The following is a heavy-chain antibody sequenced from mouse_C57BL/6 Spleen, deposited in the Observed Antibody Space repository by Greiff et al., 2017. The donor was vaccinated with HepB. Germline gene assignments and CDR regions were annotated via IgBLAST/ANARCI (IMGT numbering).Heavy chain of an antibody. V-gene: IGHV3-8*01. CDR1: GYSITSDY. CDR3: ARIYYSKRSWYFDV. Sequence: EVKLEESGPGLAKPSQTLSLTCSVPGYSITSDYWNWIRKFPGNKLEYMGYISYSGSTYYNPSLKSRISITRDTSKNQYYLQLNSVTTEDTATYYCARIYYSKRSWYFDVWGTGTTVTVSS. J-gene: IGHJ1*03. D-gene: IGHD2-5*01. CDR2: ISYSGST.